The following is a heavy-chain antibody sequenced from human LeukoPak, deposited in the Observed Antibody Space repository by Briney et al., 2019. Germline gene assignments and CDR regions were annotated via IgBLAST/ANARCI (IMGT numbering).Heavy chain of an antibody. D-gene: IGHD3-10*01. CDR3: ARDPGTLVRGSRRGYDGNYYYMDV. J-gene: IGHJ6*03. CDR2: ISTYNGNT. Sequence: ASVKVSCKASGYTFTSYGISWVRQAPGQGLEWMGWISTYNGNTNYAQKLQGRVTMTIDTSTSTAYMELRSLRSDDMAVYYCARDPGTLVRGSRRGYDGNYYYMDVWGKGTTVTISS. CDR1: GYTFTSYG. V-gene: IGHV1-18*03.